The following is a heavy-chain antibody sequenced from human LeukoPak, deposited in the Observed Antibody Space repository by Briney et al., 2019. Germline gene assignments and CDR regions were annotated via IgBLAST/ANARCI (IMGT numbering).Heavy chain of an antibody. CDR1: GFTFSNYG. J-gene: IGHJ4*02. D-gene: IGHD6-13*01. CDR3: AKELAAGGPQDY. CDR2: ISYDGNKK. V-gene: IGHV3-30*18. Sequence: QPGGSLRLSCTASGFTFSNYGMHWLRQAPGKGLEWVAVISYDGNKKYYADSVKDRFTISRDNSKNTLYLQMNSLRAEDTTVYYCAKELAAGGPQDYWGQGTLVTVSS.